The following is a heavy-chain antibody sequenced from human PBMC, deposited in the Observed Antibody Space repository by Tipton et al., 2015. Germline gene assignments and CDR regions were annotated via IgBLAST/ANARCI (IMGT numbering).Heavy chain of an antibody. CDR1: GGSIAISSYY. D-gene: IGHD3-22*01. CDR2: IYYSGTT. Sequence: TLSLTCTVSGGSIAISSYYWGWIRQPPGKGLEWIGSIYYSGTTYYNPSLKSRVTMSVDTSKNQFSLKLSSVTAADTAVYYCARDRYYHSRGMDYWYFDLWGRGTLVTVSS. CDR3: ARDRYYHSRGMDYWYFDL. J-gene: IGHJ2*01. V-gene: IGHV4-39*07.